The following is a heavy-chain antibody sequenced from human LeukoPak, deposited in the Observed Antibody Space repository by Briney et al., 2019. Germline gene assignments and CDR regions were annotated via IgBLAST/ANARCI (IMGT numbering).Heavy chain of an antibody. CDR3: ARDRDEGPLLWFGELLDYYYYGMDV. Sequence: GGSLRLSCAASGFTFSSYSMNWVRQAPGKGLEWVSSISSSSSYIYYADSVKGRFTISRDNAKNSLYLQMNSLRAEDTAVYYCARDRDEGPLLWFGELLDYYYYGMDVWGQGTTVTVSS. CDR1: GFTFSSYS. J-gene: IGHJ6*02. V-gene: IGHV3-21*01. CDR2: ISSSSSYI. D-gene: IGHD3-10*01.